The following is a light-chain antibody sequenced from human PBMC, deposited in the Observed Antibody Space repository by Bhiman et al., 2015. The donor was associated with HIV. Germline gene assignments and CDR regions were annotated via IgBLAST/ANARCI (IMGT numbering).Light chain of an antibody. CDR1: SANIGNNY. V-gene: IGLV1-51*01. J-gene: IGLJ3*02. CDR2: ESN. CDR3: GTWDSSLGVGV. Sequence: QSVLTQPPSVSAAPGQKVTISCSGSSANIGNNYVSWYQQFPGTGPRLIIYESNKRPSGISDRFSGSQSDAAATLDITGLRTGDEADYYCGTWDSSLGVGVFGGGTKVTVL.